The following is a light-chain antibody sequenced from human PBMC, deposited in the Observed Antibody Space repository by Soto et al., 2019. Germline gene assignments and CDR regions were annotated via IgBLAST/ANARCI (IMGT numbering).Light chain of an antibody. V-gene: IGKV3-20*01. CDR1: QSVSGRY. CDR2: GAS. J-gene: IGKJ1*01. Sequence: EIVLTQSPGTLSLSPGERATLSCRASQSVSGRYLAWYHQKPGQAPRLLIYGASSRATGIPDRFSGSGSGTDFTLTISRLEPEDFAVYYCQQYGSSRTLGQGTKVDIK. CDR3: QQYGSSRT.